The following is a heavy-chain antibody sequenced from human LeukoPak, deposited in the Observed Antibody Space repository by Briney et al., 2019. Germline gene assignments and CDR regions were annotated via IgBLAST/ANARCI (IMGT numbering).Heavy chain of an antibody. CDR2: IYSGGST. CDR3: ARALVGSGYYYSPDY. CDR1: GFTVSSNY. J-gene: IGHJ4*02. D-gene: IGHD3-22*01. Sequence: RGGSLRLSCAASGFTVSSNYMSWVRQAAGKGLEWVSVIYSGGSTYYADSVKGRFTISRDNSKNTLYLQMNSLRAEDTAVYYCARALVGSGYYYSPDYWSQGTLVTVSS. V-gene: IGHV3-53*01.